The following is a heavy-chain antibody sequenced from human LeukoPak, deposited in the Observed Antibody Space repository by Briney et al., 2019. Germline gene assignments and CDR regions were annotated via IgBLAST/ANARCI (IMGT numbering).Heavy chain of an antibody. CDR1: GGSIGSYY. J-gene: IGHJ4*02. V-gene: IGHV4-4*07. Sequence: SETLSLTCTVSGGSIGSYYWSWIRQPAGKGLEWIGRIYTSGSTNYNPSLKSRVTVSVDTSKNQFSLKLSSVTAADTAVYYCAREAEYYYDSSGYYYYFDYWGQGTLVTVSS. D-gene: IGHD3-22*01. CDR2: IYTSGST. CDR3: AREAEYYYDSSGYYYYFDY.